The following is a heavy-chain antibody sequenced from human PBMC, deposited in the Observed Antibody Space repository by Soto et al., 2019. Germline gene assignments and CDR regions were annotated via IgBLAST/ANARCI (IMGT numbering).Heavy chain of an antibody. CDR1: GFTFSSYG. D-gene: IGHD1-26*01. CDR2: IWYDGNNK. Sequence: QVQLVESGGGVVQPGRSLRLSCAASGFTFSSYGMHWVRQAPGKGLEWLAIIWYDGNNKYYADSVKGRFTSSRDNSKNTVSLQMNSLRAEDTAVYYCARDGGTYLDDWGQGTLVTVSS. V-gene: IGHV3-33*01. J-gene: IGHJ4*02. CDR3: ARDGGTYLDD.